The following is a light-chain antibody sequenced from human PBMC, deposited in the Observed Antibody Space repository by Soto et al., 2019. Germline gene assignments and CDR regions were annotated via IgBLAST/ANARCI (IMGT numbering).Light chain of an antibody. CDR1: QAVNTR. J-gene: IGKJ5*01. CDR3: QQYGSSIT. Sequence: EIVLTQSPATLSSFPGDRVTLSCRASQAVNTRLAWYQQKPGQAPRLLIYGASSRATGIPDRFSGSGSGTDFTLTISRLEPEDFAVYYCQQYGSSITFGQGTRLEIK. V-gene: IGKV3-20*01. CDR2: GAS.